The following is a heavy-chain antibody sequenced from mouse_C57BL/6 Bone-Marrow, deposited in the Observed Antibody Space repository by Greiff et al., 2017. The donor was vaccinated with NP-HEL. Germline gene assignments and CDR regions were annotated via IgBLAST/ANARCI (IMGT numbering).Heavy chain of an antibody. Sequence: EVNLVESGGGLVKPGGSLKLSCAASGFTFSSYAMSWVRQTPEKRLEWVATISDGGSYTYYPDNVKGRFTISRDNAKNNLYLQMSHLKSEDTAMYYCANDGYYWYFDVWGTGTTVTVSS. J-gene: IGHJ1*03. CDR1: GFTFSSYA. CDR3: ANDGYYWYFDV. D-gene: IGHD2-3*01. V-gene: IGHV5-4*03. CDR2: ISDGGSYT.